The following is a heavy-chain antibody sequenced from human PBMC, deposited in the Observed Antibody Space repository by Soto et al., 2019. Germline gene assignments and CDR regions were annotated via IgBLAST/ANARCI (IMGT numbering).Heavy chain of an antibody. J-gene: IGHJ3*02. CDR1: GDSVSSNSAA. CDR3: ARVGGYCSGGSCYWWAFDI. V-gene: IGHV6-1*01. D-gene: IGHD2-15*01. CDR2: TYYRSKWYN. Sequence: SQTLSLTCAISGDSVSSNSAAWNWIRQSPSRGLEWLGRTYYRSKWYNDYAVSVKSRITINPDTSKNQFSLQLNSVTPEDTAVYYCARVGGYCSGGSCYWWAFDIWGQGTMVTVSS.